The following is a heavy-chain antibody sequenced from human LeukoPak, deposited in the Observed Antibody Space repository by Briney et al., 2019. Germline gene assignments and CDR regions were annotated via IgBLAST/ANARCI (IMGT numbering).Heavy chain of an antibody. CDR1: GSSISGHY. D-gene: IGHD3-10*01. V-gene: IGHV4-59*11. J-gene: IGHJ5*02. CDR2: IYYDGTT. Sequence: SETLSLTCTVSGSSISGHYWSWIRQPPGKKLEYIGYIYYDGTTNYNPSLRGRVTISVDTSKNQFSLNLKSVTAADTAVYYCARDSGGQYGSGNIWFDPWGQGTLVTVSS. CDR3: ARDSGGQYGSGNIWFDP.